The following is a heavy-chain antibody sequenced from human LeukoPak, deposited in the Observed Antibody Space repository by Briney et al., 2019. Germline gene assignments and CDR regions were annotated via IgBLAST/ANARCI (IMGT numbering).Heavy chain of an antibody. J-gene: IGHJ4*02. CDR2: INPNSGGT. CDR1: GYTFTDYY. CDR3: ARDYSGQNFKLDY. V-gene: IGHV1-2*02. D-gene: IGHD5-12*01. Sequence: GASVKVSCKASGYTFTDYYMHWVRQAPGQGLEWMGWINPNSGGTNYAQKFQGRVTMTRDTSISTAYMELSRLRSDDTAVYYCARDYSGQNFKLDYWGQGILVTVSS.